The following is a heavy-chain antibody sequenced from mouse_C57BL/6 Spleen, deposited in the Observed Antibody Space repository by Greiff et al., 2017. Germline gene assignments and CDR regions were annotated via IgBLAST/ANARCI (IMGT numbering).Heavy chain of an antibody. Sequence: EVKLMESGAELVRPGSSVKMSCKTSGYTFTSYGINWVKQRPGQGLDWIGYIYIGNGYTEYNEKFKGKATLTSDTSSSTAYMQLSSLTSEDSAIYFCARDYYGSLYWYFDVWGTGTTVTVSS. V-gene: IGHV1-58*01. J-gene: IGHJ1*03. CDR3: ARDYYGSLYWYFDV. CDR1: GYTFTSYG. D-gene: IGHD1-1*01. CDR2: IYIGNGYT.